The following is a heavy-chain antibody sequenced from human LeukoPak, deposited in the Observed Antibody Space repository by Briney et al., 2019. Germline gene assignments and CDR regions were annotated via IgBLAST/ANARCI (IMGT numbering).Heavy chain of an antibody. Sequence: QPGGSLRLSCAASGFTFSSCAMSWVRQAPGKGLEWVSAISGSGGSTYYADSVKGRFTISRDNSKNTLYLQMNSLRAEDTAVYYCAKVMTTVTLYYYYGMDVWGQGTTVTVSS. V-gene: IGHV3-23*01. J-gene: IGHJ6*02. CDR1: GFTFSSCA. CDR2: ISGSGGST. CDR3: AKVMTTVTLYYYYGMDV. D-gene: IGHD4-11*01.